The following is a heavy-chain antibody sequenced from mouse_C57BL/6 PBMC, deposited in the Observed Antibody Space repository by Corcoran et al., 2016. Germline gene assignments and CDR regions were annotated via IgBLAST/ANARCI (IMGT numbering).Heavy chain of an antibody. J-gene: IGHJ3*01. Sequence: EVQLQQSGPELVKPGASVKIPCKASGYTFTDYNMDWVKQSHGKSLEWIGDINPNNGGTIYNQKFKGKATLTVDKSSSTAYMELRSLTSEDTAVYYCARPDYDVLAYWGQGTLVTVSA. V-gene: IGHV1-18*01. CDR3: ARPDYDVLAY. D-gene: IGHD2-4*01. CDR2: INPNNGGT. CDR1: GYTFTDYN.